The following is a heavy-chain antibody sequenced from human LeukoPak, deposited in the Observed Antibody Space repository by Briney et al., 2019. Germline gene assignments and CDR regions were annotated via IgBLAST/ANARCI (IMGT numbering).Heavy chain of an antibody. J-gene: IGHJ5*02. Sequence: SETLSLTCTVSGGSISSYYWSWIRQPAGKGLEWIGRIYTSGSTNYNPSLKSRVTISVDTSKNQFSLKLSSVTAADTAVYYCARDSLYYYGSGRFWFDPWGQGTLVTVSS. CDR1: GGSISSYY. CDR3: ARDSLYYYGSGRFWFDP. V-gene: IGHV4-4*07. CDR2: IYTSGST. D-gene: IGHD3-10*01.